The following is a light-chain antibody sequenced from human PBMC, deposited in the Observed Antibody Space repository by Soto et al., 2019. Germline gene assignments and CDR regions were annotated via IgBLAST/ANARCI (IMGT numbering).Light chain of an antibody. CDR2: EVS. Sequence: QSVLTQPPSASGSPGQSVTISCAGTSSDVGGYNFVSWYQQHPGEAPKVVISEVSKRPSGVPDRFSGSKSGNTASLTVSGLQAEDEADYYCCSYAGNNKFVFGTGTKLTVL. J-gene: IGLJ1*01. CDR3: CSYAGNNKFV. V-gene: IGLV2-8*01. CDR1: SSDVGGYNF.